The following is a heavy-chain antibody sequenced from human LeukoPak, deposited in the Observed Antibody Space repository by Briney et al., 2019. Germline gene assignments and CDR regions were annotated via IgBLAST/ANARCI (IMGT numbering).Heavy chain of an antibody. CDR1: GGSFSAYY. Sequence: PSETLSLTCAVYGGSFSAYYWSWIRQPPGKGLEWIGEINHSGSTDYNPSLKSRVTISVDTSKNQFSLNLSSVTAADTAVYYCARADFDLWGRGTLVTVSS. V-gene: IGHV4-34*01. CDR2: INHSGST. J-gene: IGHJ2*01. CDR3: ARADFDL.